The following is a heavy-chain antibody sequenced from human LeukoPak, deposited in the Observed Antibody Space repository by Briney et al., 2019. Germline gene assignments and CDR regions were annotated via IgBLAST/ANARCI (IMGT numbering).Heavy chain of an antibody. CDR1: GFTFSTYW. CDR2: IKQDGSEK. Sequence: GGSLRLSCAASGFTFSTYWMSWVRQAPGKGLEWVANIKQDGSEKYDVDSVKGRFTISRDNSKNTLYLQMNSLRAEDTAVYYCAKDRGYDSSGYEYFQHWGQGTLVTVSS. CDR3: AKDRGYDSSGYEYFQH. V-gene: IGHV3-7*03. D-gene: IGHD3-22*01. J-gene: IGHJ1*01.